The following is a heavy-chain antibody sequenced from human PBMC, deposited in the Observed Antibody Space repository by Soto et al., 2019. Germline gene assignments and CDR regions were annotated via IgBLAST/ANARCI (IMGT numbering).Heavy chain of an antibody. D-gene: IGHD3-10*01. J-gene: IGHJ4*02. CDR1: GGSISSSSYY. Sequence: PSETLSLTCTVSGGSISSSSYYWGWIRQPPGKGLEWIGSIYYSGSTYYNPSLKSRVTISVDTSKNQFSLKLSSVTAADTAGYYCILDMVRGVFYSGQGTLVTVSS. CDR3: ILDMVRGVFY. V-gene: IGHV4-39*01. CDR2: IYYSGST.